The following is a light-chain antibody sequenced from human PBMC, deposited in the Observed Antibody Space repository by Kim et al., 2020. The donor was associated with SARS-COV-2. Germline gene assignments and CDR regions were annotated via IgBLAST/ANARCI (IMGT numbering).Light chain of an antibody. CDR2: GKN. Sequence: VAVGPTVRSTGQGDSLTSDNASWYQQKPGQAPILVIYGKNNRPSGIPDRFSGSSSGKTASVTITGTQAGDEADYYCNSRDSNDNVVFGGGTQLTVL. CDR1: SLTSDN. V-gene: IGLV3-19*01. CDR3: NSRDSNDNVV. J-gene: IGLJ2*01.